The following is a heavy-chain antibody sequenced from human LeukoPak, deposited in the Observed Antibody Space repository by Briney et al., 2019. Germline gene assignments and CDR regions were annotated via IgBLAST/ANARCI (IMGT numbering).Heavy chain of an antibody. V-gene: IGHV1-18*01. CDR2: ISAYNGNT. Sequence: ASVKVSCKASGYTFTSYGISWVRQAPGQGLEWMGWISAYNGNTNYAQKLQGRVTMTTDTSTSTAYMELRSLRSDDTAVYYCARADIVVVPAANYYYYYGMDVWGQGTTVTVSS. CDR3: ARADIVVVPAANYYYYYGMDV. J-gene: IGHJ6*02. CDR1: GYTFTSYG. D-gene: IGHD2-2*01.